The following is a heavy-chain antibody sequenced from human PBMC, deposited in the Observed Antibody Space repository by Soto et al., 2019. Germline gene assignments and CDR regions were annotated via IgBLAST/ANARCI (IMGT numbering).Heavy chain of an antibody. CDR2: ISGSGGST. V-gene: IGHV3-23*01. CDR3: AKGLYYDILTGYYHFDY. Sequence: GGSLRLSCAASGFTFSSYAMSWVRQAPGKGLEWVSAISGSGGSTYYADSVKGRFTISRDNSKNTLYLQMNSLRAEDTAVYHCAKGLYYDILTGYYHFDYWGQGTLVTVSS. CDR1: GFTFSSYA. J-gene: IGHJ4*02. D-gene: IGHD3-9*01.